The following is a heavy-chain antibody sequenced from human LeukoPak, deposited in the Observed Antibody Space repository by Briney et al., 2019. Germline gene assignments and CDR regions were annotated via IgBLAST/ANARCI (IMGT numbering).Heavy chain of an antibody. CDR3: ARAHYYRRATVTAYYFDY. CDR2: MNPNSGNT. V-gene: IGHV1-8*03. D-gene: IGHD4-17*01. J-gene: IGHJ4*02. Sequence: ASVKVSCKASGYTFTSYDINWVRQATGQGLEWMGWMNPNSGNTGYAQKFQGRVTITRNTSISTAYMELSSLRSEDTAVYYCARAHYYRRATVTAYYFDYWGQGTLVTVSS. CDR1: GYTFTSYD.